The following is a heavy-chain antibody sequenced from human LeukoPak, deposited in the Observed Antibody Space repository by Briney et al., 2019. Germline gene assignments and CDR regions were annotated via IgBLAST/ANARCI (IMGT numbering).Heavy chain of an antibody. D-gene: IGHD2-2*01. J-gene: IGHJ5*02. CDR2: TIPILGIA. CDR1: GGTFSSYA. V-gene: IGHV1-69*10. CDR3: ARDLSVVPAAMAHGWFDP. Sequence: AASLTVSCKASGGTFSSYAISWVRQAPGQGLEWMGRTIPILGIANYAQKFQGRVTITADKSTSTAYMELSSLRSEDTAVYYCARDLSVVPAAMAHGWFDPWGQGTLVTVSS.